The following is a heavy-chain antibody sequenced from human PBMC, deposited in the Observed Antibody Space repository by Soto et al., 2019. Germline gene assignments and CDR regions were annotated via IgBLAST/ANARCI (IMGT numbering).Heavy chain of an antibody. CDR1: GGSISSGGYS. V-gene: IGHV4-30-2*01. Sequence: SETLSLTCAVSGGSISSGGYSWSWIRQPPGKGLEWIGYIQHGGSTYYNPSLKSRVTISVDRSKNQFSLKLTSVTAADTAVYYCARAHYGDYGYGMDLWGQGTTVTVSS. CDR3: ARAHYGDYGYGMDL. D-gene: IGHD4-17*01. J-gene: IGHJ6*02. CDR2: IQHGGST.